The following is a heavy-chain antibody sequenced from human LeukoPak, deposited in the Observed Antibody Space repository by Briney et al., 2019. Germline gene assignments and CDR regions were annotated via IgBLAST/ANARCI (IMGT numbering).Heavy chain of an antibody. CDR2: INEDGRET. CDR3: ARGRGTPDY. D-gene: IGHD1-1*01. CDR1: GFTFSNSW. J-gene: IGHJ4*02. Sequence: GGSLRLSCAVSGFTFSNSWMTWVRQAPGKGLEWVANINEDGRETYYVDSVRGRFTISRDNAANSLFLQMDWLRAEDTSVYDCARGRGTPDYWGQGTLVSVSS. V-gene: IGHV3-7*01.